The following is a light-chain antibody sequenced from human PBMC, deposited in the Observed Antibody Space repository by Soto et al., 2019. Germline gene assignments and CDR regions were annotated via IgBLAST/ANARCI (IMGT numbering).Light chain of an antibody. Sequence: QSLLTQPASVSGSPGQSITIAYPGTSSDVGGYNYVSWYQQHPVKAPKLMIYDVTNRPSGVSDRFSGSKSGSTASLTISGLQAEDEADYYCSSYTSSSTPYVFGTGTKVTVL. J-gene: IGLJ1*01. V-gene: IGLV2-14*01. CDR1: SSDVGGYNY. CDR2: DVT. CDR3: SSYTSSSTPYV.